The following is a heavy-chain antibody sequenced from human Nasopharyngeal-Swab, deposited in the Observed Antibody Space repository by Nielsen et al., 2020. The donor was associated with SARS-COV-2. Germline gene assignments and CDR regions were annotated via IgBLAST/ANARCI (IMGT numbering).Heavy chain of an antibody. CDR2: ISSSSSYI. V-gene: IGHV3-21*01. J-gene: IGHJ6*02. Sequence: GESLKISCAASGFTFSSHSMNWVRQAPGKGLEWVSSISSSSSYIYYADSVKGRFTISRDNAKNSLYLQMNSLRAEDTAVYYCARDKFVDCGMDVWGQGTTVTVSS. CDR3: ARDKFVDCGMDV. CDR1: GFTFSSHS.